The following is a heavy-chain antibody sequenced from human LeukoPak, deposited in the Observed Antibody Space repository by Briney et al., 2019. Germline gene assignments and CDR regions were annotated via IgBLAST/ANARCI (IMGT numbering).Heavy chain of an antibody. CDR1: GYTFTNYA. CDR3: ARACQLLGGLSLPDY. Sequence: ASVKGSCKASGYTFTNYAMNWVRQAPGHGLEWMGWIHPSTGNATYAQDFTGRFVFSLDTSVRTTYLQISSLKAEDTAVYYCARACQLLGGLSLPDYWGQGTLVTVSS. CDR2: IHPSTGNA. J-gene: IGHJ4*02. D-gene: IGHD3-16*02. V-gene: IGHV7-4-1*02.